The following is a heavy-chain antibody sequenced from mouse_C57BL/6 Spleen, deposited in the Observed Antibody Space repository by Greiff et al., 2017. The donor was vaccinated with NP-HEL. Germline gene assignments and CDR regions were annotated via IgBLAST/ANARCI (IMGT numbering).Heavy chain of an antibody. CDR3: ARHYGSSGFDY. Sequence: QVQLKQPGAELVKPGASVKLSCKASGYTFTSYWMHWVKQRPGRGLEWIGRIDPNSGGTKYNEKFKSKAKLTVDKPSSTAYMQLSSLTSEDSAVYYCARHYGSSGFDYWGQGTTLTVSA. J-gene: IGHJ2*01. D-gene: IGHD1-1*01. CDR2: IDPNSGGT. V-gene: IGHV1-72*01. CDR1: GYTFTSYW.